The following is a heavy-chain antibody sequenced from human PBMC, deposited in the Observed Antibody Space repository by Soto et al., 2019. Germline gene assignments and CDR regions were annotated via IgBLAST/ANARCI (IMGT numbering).Heavy chain of an antibody. D-gene: IGHD5-12*01. CDR3: TKGGDDLIYYFVRDF. Sequence: EVQLIESGGGWVQPGTSLRVSCAASGFTFHEYAMHWVRQAPGKGLEWVSGISSDGDTIAYADSVQGRFTVFRDNAKNSLYVQMNSLRAEDTARYYCTKGGDDLIYYFVRDFWGQGTTLTVPS. J-gene: IGHJ6*02. CDR1: GFTFHEYA. V-gene: IGHV3-9*01. CDR2: ISSDGDTI.